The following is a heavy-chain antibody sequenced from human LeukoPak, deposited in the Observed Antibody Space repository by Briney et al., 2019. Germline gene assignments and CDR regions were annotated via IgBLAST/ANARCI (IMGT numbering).Heavy chain of an antibody. V-gene: IGHV3-30*19. J-gene: IGHJ4*02. CDR3: ARDFEEVVTAYYFDY. CDR2: IWSDGSNK. CDR1: GFTFSDYG. Sequence: GGSLRLSCAASGFTFSDYGIHWVRQAPGKGLEWVAVIWSDGSNKYYADSVKGRFTISRDNSKNTLYLQMNSLRAEDTAVYYCARDFEEVVTAYYFDYWGQGTLVTVSS. D-gene: IGHD2-21*02.